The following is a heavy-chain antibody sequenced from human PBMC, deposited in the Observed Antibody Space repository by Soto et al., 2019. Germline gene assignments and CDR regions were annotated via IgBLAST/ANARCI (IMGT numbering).Heavy chain of an antibody. CDR1: GGSISSGGYY. V-gene: IGHV4-31*03. D-gene: IGHD4-17*01. CDR3: ARDNMRPKTGDYYGMDV. J-gene: IGHJ6*02. Sequence: SETLSLTCTVSGGSISSGGYYWSWIRQHPGKGLEWIGYIYYSGSTYYNPSLKSRVTISVDTSKNQFSLKLSSVTAADTAVYYCARDNMRPKTGDYYGMDVWGQGTTGTL. CDR2: IYYSGST.